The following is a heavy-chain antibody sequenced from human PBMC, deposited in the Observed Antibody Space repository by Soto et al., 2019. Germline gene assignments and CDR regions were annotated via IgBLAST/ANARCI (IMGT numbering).Heavy chain of an antibody. D-gene: IGHD2-8*01. CDR1: GGSISSGGYY. Sequence: SETLSLTCTVSGGSISSGGYYWCWIRQHPGKGLEWIGYIYYSGSTYYNPSLKSRVTISVDTSKNQFSLKLSSVTAADTAVYYCARDLTNGVYDYWGQGTLVTVSS. CDR2: IYYSGST. J-gene: IGHJ4*02. V-gene: IGHV4-31*03. CDR3: ARDLTNGVYDY.